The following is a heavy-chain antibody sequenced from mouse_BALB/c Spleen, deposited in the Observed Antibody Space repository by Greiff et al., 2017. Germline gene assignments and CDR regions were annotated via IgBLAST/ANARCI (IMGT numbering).Heavy chain of an antibody. CDR2: IYPGDGDT. CDR3: ARSYYGYGEGYAMDY. J-gene: IGHJ4*01. Sequence: VKLMESGAELAKPGASVKMSCKASGYAFSSSWMNWVKQRPGQGLEWIGRIYPGDGDTNYNGKFKGKATLTADKSSSTAYMQLSSLTSVDSAVYFCARSYYGYGEGYAMDYWGQGTSVTVSS. D-gene: IGHD2-9*01. CDR1: GYAFSSSW. V-gene: IGHV1-80*01.